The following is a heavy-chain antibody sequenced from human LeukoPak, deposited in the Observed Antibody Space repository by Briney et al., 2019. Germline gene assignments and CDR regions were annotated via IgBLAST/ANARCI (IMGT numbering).Heavy chain of an antibody. CDR2: ISGYNGNT. J-gene: IGHJ4*02. CDR3: ATEGREDCVDY. D-gene: IGHD2-21*02. V-gene: IGHV1-18*01. Sequence: ASVKVSCKTSGYTFASYGISWMRQAPGQGLEWMGWISGYNGNTKYAQKFQGRVTLTTDTSTRTAYMELRSLKSDDTAVYYCATEGREDCVDYWGQGTLVTVSS. CDR1: GYTFASYG.